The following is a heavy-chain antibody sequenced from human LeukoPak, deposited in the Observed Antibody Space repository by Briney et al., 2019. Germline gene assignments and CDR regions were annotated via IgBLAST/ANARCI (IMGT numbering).Heavy chain of an antibody. CDR1: GFTFSSYS. CDR2: TSSSSSTI. Sequence: PGGSLRLSCAASGFTFSSYSMNWVRQAPGKGLEWLSYTSSSSSTIYYADSVKGRFTITRDDAKNSLYLQMNSLRDEDTAVYYCAREAPGAHNHFDYWGQGTLVTVSS. V-gene: IGHV3-48*02. J-gene: IGHJ4*02. CDR3: AREAPGAHNHFDY. D-gene: IGHD1-26*01.